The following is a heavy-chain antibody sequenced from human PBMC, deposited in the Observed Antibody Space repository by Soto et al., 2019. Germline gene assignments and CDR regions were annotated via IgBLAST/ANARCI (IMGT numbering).Heavy chain of an antibody. V-gene: IGHV3-72*01. CDR3: TRLTSRGYHIDY. CDR1: GFTFSDHY. Sequence: GGSLRLSCAASGFTFSDHYMDWVRQAPGKGLEWVGRSRNKVNSYTTEYAASVKGRFTVSRDESKNSVYLQMNSLKTEDTAMYYCTRLTSRGYHIDYWGQGTLVTVSS. J-gene: IGHJ4*02. CDR2: SRNKVNSYTT. D-gene: IGHD3-22*01.